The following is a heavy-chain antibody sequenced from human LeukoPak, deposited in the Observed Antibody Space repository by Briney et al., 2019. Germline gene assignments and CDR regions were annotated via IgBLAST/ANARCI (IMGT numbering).Heavy chain of an antibody. CDR1: GYSISTGYY. Sequence: PSETLSLTCAVSGYSISTGYYWGWIRQPPGKGLECIGNIYHSGSIYFNNPSLKSRATISVDTSKNQFSLKLSSVTAADTAVYYCARHYFSLDAFDIWGQGIMVTVSS. J-gene: IGHJ3*02. D-gene: IGHD3-16*01. CDR3: ARHYFSLDAFDI. V-gene: IGHV4-38-2*01. CDR2: IYHSGSI.